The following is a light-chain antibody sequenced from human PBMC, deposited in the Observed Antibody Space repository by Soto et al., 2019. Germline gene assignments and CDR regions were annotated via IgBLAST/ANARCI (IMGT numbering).Light chain of an antibody. J-gene: IGKJ5*01. CDR1: QSVSSY. Sequence: GLTQSPATLSLSPGERSTLSCRASQSVSSYLAWYQQKPGQAPRLLIYDASNRATGIPARFSGSGSGTDFTLTISSLEPEDFAVYYCQQRSNWPITFGQGTLLAIK. CDR2: DAS. CDR3: QQRSNWPIT. V-gene: IGKV3-11*01.